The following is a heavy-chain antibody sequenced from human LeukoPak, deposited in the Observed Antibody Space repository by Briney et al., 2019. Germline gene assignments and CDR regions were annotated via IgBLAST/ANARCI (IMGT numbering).Heavy chain of an antibody. CDR3: ARGTYGDYSIDY. Sequence: GGSLRLSCAASESTFSSYTMHWVRQAPGKRLEWVALISFGGSNKYYADSVKGRFTISRDNAKNSLFLQMNSLRDDDTAVYYCARGTYGDYSIDYWGQGTLVTVSS. D-gene: IGHD4-17*01. CDR2: ISFGGSNK. CDR1: ESTFSSYT. J-gene: IGHJ4*02. V-gene: IGHV3-30-3*01.